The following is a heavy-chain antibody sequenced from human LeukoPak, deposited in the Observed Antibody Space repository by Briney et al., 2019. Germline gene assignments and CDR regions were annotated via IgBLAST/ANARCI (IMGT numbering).Heavy chain of an antibody. CDR1: GFTFSSYA. V-gene: IGHV3-23*01. J-gene: IGHJ4*02. Sequence: GGSLRLSCAASGFTFSSYAMSWVRQAPGKGLEWVSAISGSGGSTYYADSVKGRFTISRDNSKNTLYLQMNSRRAEDTAVYYCAKAPYYGDYSPFDYWGQGTLVTVSS. D-gene: IGHD4-17*01. CDR2: ISGSGGST. CDR3: AKAPYYGDYSPFDY.